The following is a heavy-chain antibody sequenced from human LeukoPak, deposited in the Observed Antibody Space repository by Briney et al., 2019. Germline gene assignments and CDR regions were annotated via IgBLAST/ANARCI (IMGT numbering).Heavy chain of an antibody. CDR1: GFTFRKDG. Sequence: GESLRLSCAATGFTFRKDGMNWVRQAPGKGLEWVSSISISSSYIFYADSVKGRFNISRDNAQNSLYLQLNSLRVEDTAVYYCVRHRLVVIPDTNSYYYYGMDVWGQGTTVTVSS. V-gene: IGHV3-21*01. D-gene: IGHD2-21*01. CDR3: VRHRLVVIPDTNSYYYYGMDV. J-gene: IGHJ6*02. CDR2: ISISSSYI.